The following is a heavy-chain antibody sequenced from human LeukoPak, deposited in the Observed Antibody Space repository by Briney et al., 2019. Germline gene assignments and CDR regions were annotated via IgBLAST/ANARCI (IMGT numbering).Heavy chain of an antibody. CDR1: GGSISSYY. CDR2: IYYSGST. J-gene: IGHJ6*03. V-gene: IGHV4-59*01. D-gene: IGHD6-13*01. Sequence: PSETLSLTCTVSGGSISSYYWSWIRQPPGKGLEWIGYIYYSGSTNYNPSLKSRVTISVDTSKNQFSLKLSSVTAADTAVYYCARYVVTGYSSSWYGYYYYYMDVWGKGTTVTISS. CDR3: ARYVVTGYSSSWYGYYYYYMDV.